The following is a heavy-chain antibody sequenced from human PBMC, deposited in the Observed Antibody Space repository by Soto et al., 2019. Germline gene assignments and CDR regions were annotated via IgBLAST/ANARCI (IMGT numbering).Heavy chain of an antibody. CDR3: ARRDYIWGSYRTQTDY. V-gene: IGHV1-46*03. Sequence: ASVKVSCKASGYTFTSYYMHWVRQAPGQGLEWMGIINPSGGSTSYAQKFQGRVTMTRDTSTSTVYMELSSLRSEDTAVYYCARRDYIWGSYRTQTDYWGQGTLVTVSS. CDR2: INPSGGST. CDR1: GYTFTSYY. J-gene: IGHJ4*02. D-gene: IGHD3-16*02.